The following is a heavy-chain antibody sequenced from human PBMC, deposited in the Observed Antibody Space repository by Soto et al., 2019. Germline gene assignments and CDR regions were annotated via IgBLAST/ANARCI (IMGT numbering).Heavy chain of an antibody. Sequence: SETLSLTCAVSGDSISSYYCMWIRQPPGKGLESIGYLYYGRSANYNPSLKSRVTLSVDTSTNQCSLTLSSMTAADTAVYYCARDLVMLTFGGASEEWGIDSWGPGTLVTVS. V-gene: IGHV4-59*12. CDR1: GDSISSYY. J-gene: IGHJ4*02. CDR3: ARDLVMLTFGGASEEWGIDS. CDR2: LYYGRSA. D-gene: IGHD3-16*01.